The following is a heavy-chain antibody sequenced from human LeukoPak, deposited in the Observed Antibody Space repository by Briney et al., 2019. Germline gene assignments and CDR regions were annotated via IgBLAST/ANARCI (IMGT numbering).Heavy chain of an antibody. Sequence: SETLSLTCTVSGGSISSSSYYWGWIRQPPGKGLEWIGSIYYSGSTYYNPSLKSRVTISVDTSKNQFSLKLSSVTAADTAVYYCASPYSSSWYLRDAFDIWGQGTMVTVSS. J-gene: IGHJ3*02. V-gene: IGHV4-39*01. CDR2: IYYSGST. D-gene: IGHD6-13*01. CDR3: ASPYSSSWYLRDAFDI. CDR1: GGSISSSSYY.